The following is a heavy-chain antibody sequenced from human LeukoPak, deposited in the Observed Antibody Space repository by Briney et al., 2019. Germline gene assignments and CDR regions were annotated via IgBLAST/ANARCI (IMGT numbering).Heavy chain of an antibody. Sequence: PSETLSLTCTVSGSISSYYWSWIRQPPGKGLEWIGYIYYSGSTNYNPSLKSRVTISVDTSKNQFSLKLSSVTAADTAVYYCARVGAWFDPWGQGTLVTVSS. CDR3: ARVGAWFDP. CDR1: GSISSYY. J-gene: IGHJ5*02. CDR2: IYYSGST. V-gene: IGHV4-59*01.